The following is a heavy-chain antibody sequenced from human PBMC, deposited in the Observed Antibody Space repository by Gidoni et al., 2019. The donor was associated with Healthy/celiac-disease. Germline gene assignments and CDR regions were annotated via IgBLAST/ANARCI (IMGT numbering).Heavy chain of an antibody. Sequence: QVQLVESGGGVVQPGRSLRLSCAAAGFTFSSYAMHWVRPAPGKGLEWVAVISYDGSNKYYADSVKGRFTISRDNSKNTMYLQMNSLRAEDTAVYYCAREGMYSSSWYYFDYWGQGTLVTVSS. CDR1: GFTFSSYA. D-gene: IGHD6-13*01. V-gene: IGHV3-30-3*01. J-gene: IGHJ4*02. CDR3: AREGMYSSSWYYFDY. CDR2: ISYDGSNK.